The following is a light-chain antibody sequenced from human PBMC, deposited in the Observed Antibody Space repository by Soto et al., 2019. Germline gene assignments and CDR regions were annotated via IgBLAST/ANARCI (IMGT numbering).Light chain of an antibody. CDR1: TSDVGGFDS. CDR2: ELN. CDR3: SSYTTTGTRV. Sequence: QSALTQPASVSGSPGQSITISCTATTSDVGGFDSVSWYQQHPGTAPRVIIYELNNRPSGVSDRFSGSKSGNTASLTISGLQAEDEADYYCSSYTTTGTRVFGTGTKVTVL. V-gene: IGLV2-14*01. J-gene: IGLJ1*01.